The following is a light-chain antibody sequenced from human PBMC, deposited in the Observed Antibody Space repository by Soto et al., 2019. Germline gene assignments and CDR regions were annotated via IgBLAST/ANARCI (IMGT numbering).Light chain of an antibody. Sequence: EMVVTQSPATLSVSPGERVTLSGRTSQDVSSKLAWYQQKPCQPPSLLIYDASTRATGTPARFSGSGSGTEFTLAVSSLQSEDYALYFCQQYIRWPLTFGGGTKVEIK. V-gene: IGKV3D-15*01. J-gene: IGKJ4*01. CDR1: QDVSSK. CDR3: QQYIRWPLT. CDR2: DAS.